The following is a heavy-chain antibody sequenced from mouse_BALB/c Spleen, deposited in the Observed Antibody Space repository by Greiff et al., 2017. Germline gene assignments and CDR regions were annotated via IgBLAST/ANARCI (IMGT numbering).Heavy chain of an antibody. J-gene: IGHJ4*01. CDR3: ARAYGNLAMDY. V-gene: IGHV5-9-1*01. CDR1: GFTFSSYA. D-gene: IGHD2-1*01. Sequence: EVMLVESGGGLVKPGGSLKLSCAASGFTFSSYAMSWVRQTPEKRLEWVATISSGGSYTYYPDSVKGRFTISRDNAKNTLYLQMSSLRSEDTAMYYCARAYGNLAMDYWGQGTSVTVSS. CDR2: ISSGGSYT.